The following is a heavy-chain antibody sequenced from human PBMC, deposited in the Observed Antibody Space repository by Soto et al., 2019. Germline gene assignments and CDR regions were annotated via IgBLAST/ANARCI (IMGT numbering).Heavy chain of an antibody. CDR1: GYTLTGFD. D-gene: IGHD5-18*01. J-gene: IGHJ4*01. CDR2: MNPSSGNT. CDR3: AKARKGGHTATDY. Sequence: QVQLVQSGAEVKKPGASVKVSCKPSGYTLTGFDINSVRQATGQGLEWMGWMNPSSGNTGYAPKFQGRVIMTWDTSINTAYMELSSLRSEDTAVYYCAKARKGGHTATDYWGQGTPVIVSS. V-gene: IGHV1-8*01.